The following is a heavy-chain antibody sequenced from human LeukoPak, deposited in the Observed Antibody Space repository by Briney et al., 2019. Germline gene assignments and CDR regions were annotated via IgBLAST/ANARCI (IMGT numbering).Heavy chain of an antibody. CDR2: INSDGSTI. CDR3: AREHRATTMAIPYLDY. Sequence: GGSLRLSCAASGFTFSSYEMNWVRQAPGKGLEWVSYINSDGSTIYYADSVKGRFSMSRDNAKNSLYLQMNSLRAEDTAVYYCAREHRATTMAIPYLDYWGQGTLVTVSS. D-gene: IGHD5-24*01. V-gene: IGHV3-48*03. CDR1: GFTFSSYE. J-gene: IGHJ4*02.